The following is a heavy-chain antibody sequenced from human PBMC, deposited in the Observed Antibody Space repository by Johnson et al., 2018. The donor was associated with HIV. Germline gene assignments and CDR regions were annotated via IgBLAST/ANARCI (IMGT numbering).Heavy chain of an antibody. Sequence: QMLLVESGGGVVQPGRSLRLSCAASGFTFSSYAMHWVRQAPGKGLEWVALISDDGNNKYYADSVEGRFTVSRDNTKNTLYLQMNSLRADDTAIYYCALTESRFLEWLFRAFDILGQGTMVTVSS. V-gene: IGHV3-30-3*01. J-gene: IGHJ3*02. CDR1: GFTFSSYA. CDR2: ISDDGNNK. CDR3: ALTESRFLEWLFRAFDI. D-gene: IGHD3-3*01.